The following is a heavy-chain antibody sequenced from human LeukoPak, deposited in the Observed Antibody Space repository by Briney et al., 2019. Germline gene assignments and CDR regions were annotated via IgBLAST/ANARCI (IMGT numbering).Heavy chain of an antibody. CDR2: IYPGDSDT. V-gene: IGHV5-51*01. D-gene: IGHD3-3*01. CDR3: TRHMGQYVSGFYYVDY. J-gene: IGHJ4*02. Sequence: GESLKISCRASGYNFPRYWLGWVRQLPGKGLEWMGSIYPGDSDTRYSPPFEGQVTISVDKSITTAFLQWSSLKASDSGIYYCTRHMGQYVSGFYYVDYWAQGTLLTVSS. CDR1: GYNFPRYW.